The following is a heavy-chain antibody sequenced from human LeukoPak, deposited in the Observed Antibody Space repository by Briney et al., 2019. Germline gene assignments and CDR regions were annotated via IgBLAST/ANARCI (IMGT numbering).Heavy chain of an antibody. J-gene: IGHJ3*02. V-gene: IGHV4-39*07. D-gene: IGHD3-10*01. CDR1: GGSISSSSYY. CDR2: IYYSGST. Sequence: SETLSLTCTVSGGSISSSSYYWGWIRQPPGKGLEWIGSIYYSGSTYYNPSLKSRVTISVDTSKNQFSLKLSSVTAADTAVYYCAREVDYYGSGSPIWGQGTMVTVSS. CDR3: AREVDYYGSGSPI.